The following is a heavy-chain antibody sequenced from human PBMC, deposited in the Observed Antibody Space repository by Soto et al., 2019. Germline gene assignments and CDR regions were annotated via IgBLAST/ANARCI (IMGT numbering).Heavy chain of an antibody. CDR2: ISYDGSNK. Sequence: GGSLRLSCAASGFTFSCYAMHWVRQAPGKGLEWVAVISYDGSNKYYADSVRGRFTISRDNSKNTLYLQMNSLRAEDTAVYYCAREYSYGHMPLDYWGQGTLVTVSS. D-gene: IGHD5-18*01. J-gene: IGHJ4*02. CDR3: AREYSYGHMPLDY. V-gene: IGHV3-30-3*01. CDR1: GFTFSCYA.